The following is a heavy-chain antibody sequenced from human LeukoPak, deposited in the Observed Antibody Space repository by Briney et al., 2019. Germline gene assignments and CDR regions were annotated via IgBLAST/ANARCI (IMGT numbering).Heavy chain of an antibody. CDR1: GFTFSSYG. D-gene: IGHD2-21*02. V-gene: IGHV3-30*18. CDR3: AKDPTDIVVVTAILYYYYGMDV. J-gene: IGHJ6*02. CDR2: ISYDGSNK. Sequence: PGGSLRLSCAASGFTFSSYGMHWVRQAPGKGLEWVAVISYDGSNKYYADSVKGRFTISRDNSKNTLYLQMNSLRAEDTAVYYCAKDPTDIVVVTAILYYYYGMDVWGQGTTVTASS.